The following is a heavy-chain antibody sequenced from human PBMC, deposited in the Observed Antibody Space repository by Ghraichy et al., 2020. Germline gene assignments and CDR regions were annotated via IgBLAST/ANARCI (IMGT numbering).Heavy chain of an antibody. D-gene: IGHD1-26*01. Sequence: GGSLRLSCAASGLTFSDHYMDWVRQAPGKGLEWVARIRNKARSHTIEYAASVKGRFTISRDDSENALYLQMNSLKTEDTAVYYCVPPQSGGYYPALAYWGQGTLVTVSS. CDR2: IRNKARSHTI. J-gene: IGHJ4*02. V-gene: IGHV3-72*01. CDR3: VPPQSGGYYPALAY. CDR1: GLTFSDHY.